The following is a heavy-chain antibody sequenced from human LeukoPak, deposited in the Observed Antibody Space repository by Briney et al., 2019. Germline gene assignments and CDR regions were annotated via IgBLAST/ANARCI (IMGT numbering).Heavy chain of an antibody. CDR1: SGSISSSSYD. CDR2: IYYSGST. V-gene: IGHV4-39*07. D-gene: IGHD3-22*01. Sequence: PSETLSLTCTVYSGSISSSSYDWRWPRQPPEKGRWCSGSIYYSGSTYHNPSLKSRVPMSVDTSKNQFSLKLSSVTAADTAVYYCARVRPDNYDRGDLDIWGQGTMVTVSS. CDR3: ARVRPDNYDRGDLDI. J-gene: IGHJ3*02.